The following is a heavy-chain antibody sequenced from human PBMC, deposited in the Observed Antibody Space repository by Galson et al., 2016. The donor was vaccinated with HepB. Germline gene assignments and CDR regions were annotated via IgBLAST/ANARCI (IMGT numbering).Heavy chain of an antibody. CDR3: ARGLDAVYYYDSSGLTQAFEI. J-gene: IGHJ3*02. CDR1: GYSISSSFY. CDR2: IYHSGST. V-gene: IGHV4-38-2*02. D-gene: IGHD3-22*01. Sequence: SETLSLTCTVSGYSISSSFYWGWIRQPPGKRLEWIGSIYHSGSTYYNPSLKSRVTISIDTSKNQFSLKLSSVTAADTAVYYCARGLDAVYYYDSSGLTQAFEIWGQGTMVTVSS.